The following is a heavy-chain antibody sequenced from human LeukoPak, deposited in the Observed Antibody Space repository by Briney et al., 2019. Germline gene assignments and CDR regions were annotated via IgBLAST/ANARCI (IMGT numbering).Heavy chain of an antibody. J-gene: IGHJ5*02. Sequence: GGSLRLSCAASGFTFSSYSMNWVRQAPGKGLEWVSSISSSSCYIYYADSVKGRFTISRDNAKNSLYLQMNSLRAEDTAVYYCARRRGTAYDILTAGTNWFDPWGQGTLVTVSS. V-gene: IGHV3-21*04. CDR2: ISSSSCYI. CDR3: ARRRGTAYDILTAGTNWFDP. D-gene: IGHD3-9*01. CDR1: GFTFSSYS.